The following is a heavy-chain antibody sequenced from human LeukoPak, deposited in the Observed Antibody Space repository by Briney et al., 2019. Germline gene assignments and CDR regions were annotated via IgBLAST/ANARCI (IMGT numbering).Heavy chain of an antibody. J-gene: IGHJ4*02. CDR2: ISAYNGNT. V-gene: IGHV1-18*01. D-gene: IGHD3-22*01. CDR3: ARALYDDSSGFDY. Sequence: ASVKVSCKASGSNLTSYSISWVRPSPGQGLEWMGWISAYNGNTNYAQKLQGRVTMTTDTSTSTAYMELRSLRSGDTAVYFCARALYDDSSGFDYWGQGTLVTVSS. CDR1: GSNLTSYS.